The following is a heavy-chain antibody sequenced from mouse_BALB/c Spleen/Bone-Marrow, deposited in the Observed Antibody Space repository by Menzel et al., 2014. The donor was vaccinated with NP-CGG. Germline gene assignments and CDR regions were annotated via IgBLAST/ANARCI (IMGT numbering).Heavy chain of an antibody. D-gene: IGHD2-3*01. CDR2: ILPGSGSS. CDR1: GYTFSNYW. CDR3: ARTADGYYYAMDY. J-gene: IGHJ4*01. V-gene: IGHV1-9*01. Sequence: VQRVESGAELMKPGASVKISCKATGYTFSNYWIEWIKQRPGHGLEWIGGILPGSGSSNYNEKLKGKATFTADTSSNTAYMQLSSLTSEDSAAYYCARTADGYYYAMDYWGQGTSVTVSS.